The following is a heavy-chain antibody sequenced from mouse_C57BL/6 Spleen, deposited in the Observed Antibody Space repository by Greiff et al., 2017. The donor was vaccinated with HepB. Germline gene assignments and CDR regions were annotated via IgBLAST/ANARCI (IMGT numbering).Heavy chain of an antibody. CDR1: GYTFTDYY. D-gene: IGHD3-1*01. CDR2: INPNNGGT. V-gene: IGHV1-26*01. J-gene: IGHJ4*01. CDR3: ARRWAYMDY. Sequence: VQLQQSGPELVKPGASVKISCKASGYTFTDYYMNWVKQSHGKSLEWIGDINPNNGGTSYNQKFKGKATLTVDKSSSTAYMELRSLTSEDSAVYYCARRWAYMDYWGQGTSVTVSS.